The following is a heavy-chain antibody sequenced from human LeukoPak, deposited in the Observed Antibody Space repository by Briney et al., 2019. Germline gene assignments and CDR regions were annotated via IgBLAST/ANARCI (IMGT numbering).Heavy chain of an antibody. Sequence: SETLSLSCIVSGGSLIPYYWIWIRQSPGKGLEWIAYIDYTGSNNHNPSLKSPVTISVDPSKNQFSLKLTAVTAADTAVYYCARVGNAEGCYYFDYWRGGTQVIVSS. D-gene: IGHD1-1*01. J-gene: IGHJ4*02. CDR3: ARVGNAEGCYYFDY. CDR1: GGSLIPYY. V-gene: IGHV4-59*13. CDR2: IDYTGSN.